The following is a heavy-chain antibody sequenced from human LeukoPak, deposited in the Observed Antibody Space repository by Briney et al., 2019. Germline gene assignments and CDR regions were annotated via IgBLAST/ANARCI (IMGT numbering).Heavy chain of an antibody. V-gene: IGHV3-30-3*01. D-gene: IGHD3-22*01. CDR3: ARDLFSTGYYDSSGYYGGAY. CDR2: ISYDGSNK. CDR1: GFTFSSYA. Sequence: GGSLRPSCAASGFTFSSYAMHWVRQAPGKGLEWVAVISYDGSNKYYADSVKGRFTISRDNSKNTLYLQMNSLRAEDTAVYYCARDLFSTGYYDSSGYYGGAYWGQGTLVTVSS. J-gene: IGHJ4*02.